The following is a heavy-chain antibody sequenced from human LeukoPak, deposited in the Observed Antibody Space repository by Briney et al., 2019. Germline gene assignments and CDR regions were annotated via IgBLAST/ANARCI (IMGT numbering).Heavy chain of an antibody. D-gene: IGHD6-19*01. Sequence: GGSLRLSCAASGFTVSSNYMSWVRQAPGKGLEWVSVIYSGGSTYYADSVKGRFTISRDNSRNTLYLQMNSLRAEDTAVYYCASIKVAVAGSGAWGQGTLVTVSS. V-gene: IGHV3-53*01. J-gene: IGHJ4*02. CDR3: ASIKVAVAGSGA. CDR2: IYSGGST. CDR1: GFTVSSNY.